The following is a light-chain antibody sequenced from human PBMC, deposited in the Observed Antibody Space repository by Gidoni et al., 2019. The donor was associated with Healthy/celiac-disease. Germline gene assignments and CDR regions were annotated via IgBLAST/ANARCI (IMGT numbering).Light chain of an antibody. V-gene: IGKV1-33*01. CDR3: QQYDNLPRT. CDR1: QDISNY. CDR2: DAS. Sequence: DIQMTQSPSSLSASVGARVTITCQASQDISNYLNWYQQKPGKAPKLLIYDASNLETGFPSRFSGSGSGTDFTFTISSLQPEDIATYYCQQYDNLPRTFGQGTKVEIK. J-gene: IGKJ1*01.